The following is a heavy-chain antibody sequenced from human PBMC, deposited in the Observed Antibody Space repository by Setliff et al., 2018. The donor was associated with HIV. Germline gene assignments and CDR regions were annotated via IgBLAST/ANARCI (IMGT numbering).Heavy chain of an antibody. CDR2: IIPILGIA. CDR1: GYSFTDYY. J-gene: IGHJ4*02. Sequence: SVKVSCKASGYSFTDYYIHWVRQAPGQGLEWMGGIIPILGIANYAQKFQGRVTITADESTSTAYMELSSLRSEDTAVYYCVTGEGLRFWGQGTLVTVSS. D-gene: IGHD2-15*01. CDR3: VTGEGLRF. V-gene: IGHV1-69*10.